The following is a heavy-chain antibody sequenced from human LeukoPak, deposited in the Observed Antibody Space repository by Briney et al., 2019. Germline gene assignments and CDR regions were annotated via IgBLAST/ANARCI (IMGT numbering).Heavy chain of an antibody. CDR3: AREQPAGSTDY. J-gene: IGHJ4*02. CDR1: GFIFSGYS. CDR2: ISPEGTTT. Sequence: GRSLRLSCEASGFIFSGYSMHWVRQAPGKGLEYVSVISPEGTTTYYTNSVKGRFTISRDNSKNTLYLQMGSLRDEDTAMYYCAREQPAGSTDYWGQGTLVTVSS. D-gene: IGHD2-2*01. V-gene: IGHV3-64*01.